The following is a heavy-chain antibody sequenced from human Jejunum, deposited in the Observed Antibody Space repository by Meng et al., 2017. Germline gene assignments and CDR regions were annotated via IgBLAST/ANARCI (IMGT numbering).Heavy chain of an antibody. CDR1: GFTFSNYW. CDR3: ARDVRVAAAGVEHLFDY. D-gene: IGHD6-13*01. CDR2: INTDGSTT. V-gene: IGHV3-74*01. J-gene: IGHJ4*01. Sequence: GGSLRLSCAASGFTFSNYWMHWVRQAPGKGLVWVSRINTDGSTTDYADSVKGRFTISRDNAKNTLYLQVNSLRAEDTAVYYCARDVRVAAAGVEHLFDYWGQGAVVTVSS.